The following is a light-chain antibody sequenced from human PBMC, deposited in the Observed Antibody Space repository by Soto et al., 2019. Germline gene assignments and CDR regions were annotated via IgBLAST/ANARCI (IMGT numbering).Light chain of an antibody. CDR1: QSISDW. CDR2: KAS. Sequence: DIQMTQSPSTLSASVGDRVTITCRASQSISDWLAWYQQRPGKATKLLIYKASNLQNGVPSRFSGSGSGTEFSLTSTSLQPDDFATYYCQQYNNYWTFGQGTKVENK. J-gene: IGKJ1*01. CDR3: QQYNNYWT. V-gene: IGKV1-5*03.